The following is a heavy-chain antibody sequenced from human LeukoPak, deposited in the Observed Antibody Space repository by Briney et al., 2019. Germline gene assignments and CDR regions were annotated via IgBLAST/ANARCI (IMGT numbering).Heavy chain of an antibody. D-gene: IGHD2-15*01. CDR3: ARRGVVVPEYYFDY. V-gene: IGHV3-7*01. CDR1: GFTFSTYW. Sequence: GGSLRLSCAASGFTFSTYWMTWVRQAPGKGLEWVANINQDGSEKHYVDSVKGRFAISRDNAKNSLYLQMNSLRAEDTAVYYCARRGVVVPEYYFDYWGQGTLVTVSS. J-gene: IGHJ4*02. CDR2: INQDGSEK.